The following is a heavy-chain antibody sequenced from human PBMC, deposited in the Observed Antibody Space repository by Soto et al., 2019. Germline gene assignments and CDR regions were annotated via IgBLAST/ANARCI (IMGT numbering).Heavy chain of an antibody. Sequence: PGGSLRLSCAASGFTFSCSAMHWVRQSSGKGLEWVGRIRSKANSYATAYAASVKGRFTISRDDSKNTAYLQMNSLKTEDTAVYYCTRHYSGGSRYWFDYWGQGTLVTVSS. V-gene: IGHV3-73*01. J-gene: IGHJ4*02. CDR2: IRSKANSYAT. CDR3: TRHYSGGSRYWFDY. CDR1: GFTFSCSA. D-gene: IGHD2-15*01.